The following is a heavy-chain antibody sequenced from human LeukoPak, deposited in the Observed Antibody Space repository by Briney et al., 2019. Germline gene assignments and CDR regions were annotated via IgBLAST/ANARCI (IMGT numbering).Heavy chain of an antibody. Sequence: PSETLSLTCTVPGGSIGRYYWSWVRQPPGKGLEWVGYIHYGGSTTYTPSLKSRVTISLDTSKNQFSLNLNSVTAADTAVYYCARSTPTTVCPLGIWGQGTMVTVSS. D-gene: IGHD4-17*01. CDR3: ARSTPTTVCPLGI. V-gene: IGHV4-59*01. J-gene: IGHJ3*02. CDR2: IHYGGST. CDR1: GGSIGRYY.